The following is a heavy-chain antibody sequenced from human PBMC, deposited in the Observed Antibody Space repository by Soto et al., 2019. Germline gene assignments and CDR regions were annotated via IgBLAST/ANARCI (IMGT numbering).Heavy chain of an antibody. CDR3: DY. CDR2: ISWNSGSI. J-gene: IGHJ4*02. Sequence: GGSLRLSCAASGFTFDDYAMHWVRQAPGKGLEWVSGISWNSGSIGYADSVKGRFTISRDNAKNSLYLQMNSLRAEATISYYFDYWGQGALVTVSS. V-gene: IGHV3-9*01. CDR1: GFTFDDYA.